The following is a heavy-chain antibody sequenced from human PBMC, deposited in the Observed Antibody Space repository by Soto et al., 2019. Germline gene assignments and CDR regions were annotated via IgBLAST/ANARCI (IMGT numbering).Heavy chain of an antibody. CDR1: GYTFTGYY. V-gene: IGHV1-2*02. D-gene: IGHD3-16*01. CDR2: INPDNGVP. J-gene: IGHJ4*02. Sequence: ASVKVSCKASGYTFTGYYVNWARRVPGQGLEWMGWINPDNGVPNYAQKFQGRVTLSRDTSINTAYMELSRLTSDDTAMYYCARTDYLFSTLTYYFDYWGQGTLVTVSS. CDR3: ARTDYLFSTLTYYFDY.